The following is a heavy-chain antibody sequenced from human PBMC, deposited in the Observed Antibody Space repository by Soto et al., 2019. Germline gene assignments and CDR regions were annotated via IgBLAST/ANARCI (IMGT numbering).Heavy chain of an antibody. CDR1: GGTFSSYA. CDR2: IIPIFGTA. J-gene: IGHJ6*02. Sequence: QVQLVQSGAEVKKPGSSVQVSCKASGGTFSSYAISWVRQAPGQGLEWMGGIIPIFGTANYAQKFQGRVTITADESTSTAYMELSSLRSEDTAVYYCARDKTQQWPPSEDYGMDVWGQGTTVTVSS. CDR3: ARDKTQQWPPSEDYGMDV. D-gene: IGHD6-19*01. V-gene: IGHV1-69*01.